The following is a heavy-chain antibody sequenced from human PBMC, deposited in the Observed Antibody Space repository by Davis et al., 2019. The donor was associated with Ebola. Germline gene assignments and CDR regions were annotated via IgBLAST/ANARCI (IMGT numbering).Heavy chain of an antibody. Sequence: PSETLSLTCTVSGGSISSGGYYWSWIRQPPGKGLEWIRYIYYSGSTNYNPSLKSRVTISVDTSKNQFSLKLSSVTAADTAVYYCARGFYEWELEPQPYYYYYYGMDVWGQGTTVTVSS. J-gene: IGHJ6*02. V-gene: IGHV4-61*08. CDR1: GGSISSGGYY. D-gene: IGHD1-26*01. CDR3: ARGFYEWELEPQPYYYYYYGMDV. CDR2: IYYSGST.